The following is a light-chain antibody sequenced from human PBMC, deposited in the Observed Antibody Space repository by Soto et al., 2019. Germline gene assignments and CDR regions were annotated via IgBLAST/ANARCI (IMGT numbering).Light chain of an antibody. CDR3: QQYNNWPSWT. V-gene: IGKV3D-15*01. CDR1: QSVSTN. J-gene: IGKJ1*01. CDR2: HAS. Sequence: EIVMTQSPATLSVSPGERATLSCRASQSVSTNLAWYQQKPAQAPRLLIYHASTRAAGIPARFSGSGSGTEFTLTISSLQSEDFAVYHCQQYNNWPSWTFGQGTKVDIK.